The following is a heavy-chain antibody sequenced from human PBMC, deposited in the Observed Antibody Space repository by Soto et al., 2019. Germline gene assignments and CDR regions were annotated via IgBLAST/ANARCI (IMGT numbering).Heavy chain of an antibody. D-gene: IGHD2-21*01. J-gene: IGHJ4*02. Sequence: EVQLVESGGGLVKPGGSLRLSCAASGFTFSSYSMNWVRQAPGKGLEWVSSIRSSSSYIYYAASVKGRFTISRDNAKNSLYLQMNSLRAEDTAVYYCARGEFEAGDTIDYWGQGTLVTVSS. CDR3: ARGEFEAGDTIDY. CDR2: IRSSSSYI. V-gene: IGHV3-21*01. CDR1: GFTFSSYS.